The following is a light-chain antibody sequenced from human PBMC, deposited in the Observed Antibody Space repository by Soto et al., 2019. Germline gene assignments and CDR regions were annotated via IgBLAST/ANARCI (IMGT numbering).Light chain of an antibody. CDR3: QQYNNSPPWT. J-gene: IGKJ1*01. V-gene: IGKV3-15*01. CDR2: GAS. Sequence: ETVMTQSPATLSVSPGQRATLSCRASETVGSHLAWYQQKSGQAPRLLIYGASTRATDTPARFSGSRSETEFTLSISRLQSEYSAGSYWQQYNNSPPWTFGQGTKVEI. CDR1: ETVGSH.